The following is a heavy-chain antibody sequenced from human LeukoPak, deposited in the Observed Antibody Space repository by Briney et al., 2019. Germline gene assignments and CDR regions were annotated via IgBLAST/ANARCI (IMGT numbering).Heavy chain of an antibody. CDR3: AKGTRFEP. D-gene: IGHD2-15*01. Sequence: SETLSLTCNVSGGSISSSSYYWGWIRQAPGKGLEWIGTIYYSGSSYYNPSLKSRVTISVDTSKNQFSLKLSSATAADTAVYFCAKGTRFEPWGQGTLVTVSS. V-gene: IGHV4-39*07. CDR2: IYYSGSS. J-gene: IGHJ5*02. CDR1: GGSISSSSYY.